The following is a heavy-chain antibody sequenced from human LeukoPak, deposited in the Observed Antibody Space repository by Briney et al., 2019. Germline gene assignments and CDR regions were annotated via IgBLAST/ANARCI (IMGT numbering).Heavy chain of an antibody. CDR2: FDPEDGET. CDR3: ATADITMVRGVFDY. CDR1: GYTLTELS. Sequence: ASVKVSCKVSGYTLTELSMHWVRQAPGKGLEWMGDFDPEDGETIYAQKFQGRVTMTEDTSTDTAYMELSSLRSEDTAVYYCATADITMVRGVFDYWGQGTLVTVSS. D-gene: IGHD3-10*01. V-gene: IGHV1-24*01. J-gene: IGHJ4*02.